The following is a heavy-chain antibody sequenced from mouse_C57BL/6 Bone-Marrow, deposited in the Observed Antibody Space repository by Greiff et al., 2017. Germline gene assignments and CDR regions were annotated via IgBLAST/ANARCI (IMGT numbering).Heavy chain of an antibody. CDR1: GYSITSGYY. J-gene: IGHJ1*03. V-gene: IGHV3-6*01. CDR3: AREPYFDV. CDR2: ISYDGSN. Sequence: EVQLVESGPGLVKPSQSLSLTCSVTGYSITSGYYWNWIRQFPGNKLEWMGYISYDGSNNYNPSLKNRISITRDTSNNQFFLKLNSVTTEDTATYYCAREPYFDVWGTGTTVTVSS.